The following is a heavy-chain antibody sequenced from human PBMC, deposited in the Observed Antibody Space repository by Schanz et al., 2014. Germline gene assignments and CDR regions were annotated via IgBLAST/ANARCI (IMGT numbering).Heavy chain of an antibody. D-gene: IGHD1-1*01. Sequence: EVRLVESGGGLVQPGGSLRLSCAASGFTFYNYAMTWVRQAPGKGLEWVSAISSTGGSAYYAYSMKGRFTISRDNSKNTRSLLVNSLRYEDTATYFCAKAFRTTKYYGMDVWGQGTTVTVS. CDR2: ISSTGGSA. CDR3: AKAFRTTKYYGMDV. V-gene: IGHV3-23*04. J-gene: IGHJ6*02. CDR1: GFTFYNYA.